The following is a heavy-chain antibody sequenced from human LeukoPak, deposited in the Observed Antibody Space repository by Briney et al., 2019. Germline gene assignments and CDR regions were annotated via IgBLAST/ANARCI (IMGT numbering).Heavy chain of an antibody. D-gene: IGHD1-26*01. CDR2: INHSGST. Sequence: SETLSLTCAVYGGSFSGYYWSWIRQPPGKGLEWIGEINHSGSTNYNPSLKSRVTISVDTSKNQFSLKLSSVTAADTAVYYCARQNIVGAIAFDIWGQGTMVTVSS. J-gene: IGHJ3*02. V-gene: IGHV4-34*01. CDR1: GGSFSGYY. CDR3: ARQNIVGAIAFDI.